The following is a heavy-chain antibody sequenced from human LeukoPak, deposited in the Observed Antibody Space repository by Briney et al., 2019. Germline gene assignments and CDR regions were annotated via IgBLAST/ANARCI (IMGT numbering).Heavy chain of an antibody. CDR3: AKVHGSGSYRFDF. CDR1: GFTFDSYA. D-gene: IGHD3-10*01. J-gene: IGHJ4*02. Sequence: GGSLRLSYEGSGFTFDSYAMSWVRQSPGKGLEWVSAVTGTGGNTYHADSVKDRFTISRDNSKNTVYLQMNSLRAEDTAIYYCAKVHGSGSYRFDFWGQGTLVTVSS. CDR2: VTGTGGNT. V-gene: IGHV3-23*01.